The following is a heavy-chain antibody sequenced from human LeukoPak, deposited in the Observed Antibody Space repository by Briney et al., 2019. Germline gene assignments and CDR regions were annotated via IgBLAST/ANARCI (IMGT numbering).Heavy chain of an antibody. CDR3: ARAGSYCSSTTCYTYFDY. Sequence: PGGSLRLSCAASGFTFSSYWMHWVRQAPGKGLVWVSRINSDESITTYADSVKGRFTISRDNAENTLYLQMNSLRAEDTAVYYCARAGSYCSSTTCYTYFDYWGQGTLVTVSS. V-gene: IGHV3-74*03. J-gene: IGHJ4*02. CDR1: GFTFSSYW. D-gene: IGHD2-2*02. CDR2: INSDESIT.